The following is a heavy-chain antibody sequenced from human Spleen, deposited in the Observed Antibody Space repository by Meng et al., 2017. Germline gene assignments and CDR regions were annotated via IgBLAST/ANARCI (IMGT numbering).Heavy chain of an antibody. CDR3: ARGREAGVVVAATRSRWMQCYGMDV. CDR1: GGSISSTTYY. J-gene: IGHJ6*02. D-gene: IGHD2-15*01. Sequence: SETLSLTCTVSGGSISSTTYYWSWIRQPPGKGLEWIGEINHSGSTNYNPSLKSRVTISVDTSKNQFSLKLSSVTAADTAVYYCARGREAGVVVAATRSRWMQCYGMDVWGQGTTVTVSS. CDR2: INHSGST. V-gene: IGHV4-39*07.